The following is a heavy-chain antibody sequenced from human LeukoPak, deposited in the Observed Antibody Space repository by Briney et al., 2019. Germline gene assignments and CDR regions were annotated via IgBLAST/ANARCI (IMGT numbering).Heavy chain of an antibody. V-gene: IGHV4-34*01. D-gene: IGHD3-3*01. CDR2: INHSGST. CDR3: ARGRYDFWSGYTTATPLDY. Sequence: SETLSLTCAVYGGSFSGYYWSWVRQPPGKGLEWIGEINHSGSTNYNPSLKSRVTISVDTSKNQFSLKLSSVTAADTAVYYCARGRYDFWSGYTTATPLDYWGQGTLVTVSS. CDR1: GGSFSGYY. J-gene: IGHJ4*02.